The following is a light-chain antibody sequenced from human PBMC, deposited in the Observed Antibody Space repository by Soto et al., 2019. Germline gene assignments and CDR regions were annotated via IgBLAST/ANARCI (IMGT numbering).Light chain of an antibody. CDR3: QQYGSSLPLT. CDR1: QSITNY. V-gene: IGKV1-39*01. J-gene: IGKJ4*01. CDR2: AAS. Sequence: DIPMTQSPSALSASVGDRVTITCRASQSITNYLNWYQHKPGQAPSLLIYAASTLQAGVPSRFSGSGSGTDFTLTISRLEPEDFAVYYCQQYGSSLPLTFGGGTKVDI.